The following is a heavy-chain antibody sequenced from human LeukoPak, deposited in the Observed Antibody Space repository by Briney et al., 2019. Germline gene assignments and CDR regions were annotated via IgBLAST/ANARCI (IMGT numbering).Heavy chain of an antibody. CDR1: GFTVSSNF. CDR2: VYSVGTT. Sequence: PGGSLRLSCAASGFTVSSNFMSWVRQAPGKGLEWVSVVYSVGTTYYADSVKGRFTISRDTSRNTLYLQMNSLRVDDTAVYYCVRPLNSGSYADLWGQGTLITVSS. D-gene: IGHD1-26*01. V-gene: IGHV3-53*01. J-gene: IGHJ5*02. CDR3: VRPLNSGSYADL.